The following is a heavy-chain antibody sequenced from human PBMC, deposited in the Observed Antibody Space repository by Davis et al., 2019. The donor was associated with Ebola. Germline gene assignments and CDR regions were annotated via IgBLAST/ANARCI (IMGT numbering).Heavy chain of an antibody. D-gene: IGHD5-18*01. CDR2: IDWDDDK. CDR1: GFSLSTSGMC. J-gene: IGHJ4*02. Sequence: SGPTLVKPTQTLTLTCTFSGFSLSTSGMCVSWIRQPPGKALEWLALIDWDDDKYYSTSLKTRLTISKDTSKNQVVFTMTNMDPVDTATYYCARINGRGYSYGETGFDYWGQGTLVTVSS. CDR3: ARINGRGYSYGETGFDY. V-gene: IGHV2-70*01.